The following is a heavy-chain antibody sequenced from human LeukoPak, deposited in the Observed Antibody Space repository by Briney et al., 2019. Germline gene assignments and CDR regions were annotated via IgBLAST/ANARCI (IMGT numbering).Heavy chain of an antibody. Sequence: SETLSLTCTVSGYSISSGYYWGWIRQPPGKGLEWIGSIYHSGSTYYNPSLKSRVTISVDTSKNQFSLKLSSVTAADTAVYYCAQMGDYGDYYYMDVWGKGTTVTVSS. CDR2: IYHSGST. V-gene: IGHV4-38-2*02. CDR3: AQMGDYGDYYYMDV. CDR1: GYSISSGYY. D-gene: IGHD4-17*01. J-gene: IGHJ6*03.